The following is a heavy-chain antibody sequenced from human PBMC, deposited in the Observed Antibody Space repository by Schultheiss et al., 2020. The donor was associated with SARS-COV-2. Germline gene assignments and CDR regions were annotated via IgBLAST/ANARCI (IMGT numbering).Heavy chain of an antibody. CDR2: INPSGGST. CDR1: GYTFTGYY. Sequence: ASVKVSCKASGYTFTGYYMHWVRQAPGQGLEWMGIINPSGGSTSYAQKFQGRVTMTRDTSTSTVYMELSSLRSEDTAVYYCARERPYQLLPIGTYGMDVWGQGTTVTVSS. V-gene: IGHV1-46*01. D-gene: IGHD2-2*01. J-gene: IGHJ6*02. CDR3: ARERPYQLLPIGTYGMDV.